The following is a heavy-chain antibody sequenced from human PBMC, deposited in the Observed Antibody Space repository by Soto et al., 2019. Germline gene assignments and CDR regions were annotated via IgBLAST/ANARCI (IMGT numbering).Heavy chain of an antibody. D-gene: IGHD3-22*01. J-gene: IGHJ4*02. Sequence: QVQLQQWGAGLLKPSETLSLTCAVYGGSFSGYYWSWIRQPPGKGLEWIGEINHSGSTNYNPSLKSRVTISVDTSKNQFSLKLSSVTAADTAVYYCARERRNYYDSSGYYYVLDYWGQGTLVTVSS. CDR1: GGSFSGYY. V-gene: IGHV4-34*01. CDR3: ARERRNYYDSSGYYYVLDY. CDR2: INHSGST.